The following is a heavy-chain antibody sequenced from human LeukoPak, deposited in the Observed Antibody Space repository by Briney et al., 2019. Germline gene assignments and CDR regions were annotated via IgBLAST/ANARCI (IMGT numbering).Heavy chain of an antibody. D-gene: IGHD2-2*01. CDR3: ARDLMVVPAATRYTT. CDR1: GFTFSSYS. J-gene: IGHJ3*01. V-gene: IGHV3-21*01. CDR2: ISSSSSYI. Sequence: GGSLRLSCAASGFTFSSYSMNWVRQAPGKGLEWVSSISSSSSYIYYADSVKGRFTISRDNAKNSLYLQMNSLRAEDTAVYYCARDLMVVPAATRYTTWGQGTMVTVSS.